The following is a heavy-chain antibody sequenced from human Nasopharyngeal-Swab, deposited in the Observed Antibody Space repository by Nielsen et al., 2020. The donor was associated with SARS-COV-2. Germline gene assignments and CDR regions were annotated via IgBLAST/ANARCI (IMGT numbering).Heavy chain of an antibody. D-gene: IGHD5-18*01. Sequence: WIRQPPGKGLEWVAVISYDGSNKYYADSVKGRFTISRDNSKNTLYLQMNSLRAEDTAVYYCAKPGRIQLWLEGYAFDIWGQGTMVTVSS. V-gene: IGHV3-30*18. J-gene: IGHJ3*02. CDR3: AKPGRIQLWLEGYAFDI. CDR2: ISYDGSNK.